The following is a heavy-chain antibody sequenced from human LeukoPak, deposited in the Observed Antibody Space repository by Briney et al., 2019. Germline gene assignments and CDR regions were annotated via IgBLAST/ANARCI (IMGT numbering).Heavy chain of an antibody. CDR3: ARSYYYGSGSYYNVPVDWFDP. D-gene: IGHD3-10*01. J-gene: IGHJ5*02. CDR2: ISAYNGNT. Sequence: ASVKVSCKASGYTLTSYGISWVRQAPGQGLEWMGWISAYNGNTNYAQKLQGRVTMTTDTSTSTAYMELRSLRSDDTAVYYCARSYYYGSGSYYNVPVDWFDPWGQGTLVTVSS. CDR1: GYTLTSYG. V-gene: IGHV1-18*01.